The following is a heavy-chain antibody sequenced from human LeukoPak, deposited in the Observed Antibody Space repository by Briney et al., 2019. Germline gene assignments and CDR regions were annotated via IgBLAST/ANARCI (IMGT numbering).Heavy chain of an antibody. D-gene: IGHD6-13*01. CDR3: AREDYSSRGLDY. CDR2: IHTNGST. V-gene: IGHV4-4*07. CDR1: GVSISTNY. Sequence: SETLSLTCNVSGVSISTNYWRWIRQPPGKGLEWIGRIHTNGSTNYNPSLKSRVTMSLDTTKNQFSLNLSSVTAADTAVLYCAREDYSSRGLDYWGQGTLVTFSS. J-gene: IGHJ4*02.